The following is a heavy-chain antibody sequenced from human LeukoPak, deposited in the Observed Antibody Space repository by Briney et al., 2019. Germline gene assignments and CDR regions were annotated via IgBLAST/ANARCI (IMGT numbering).Heavy chain of an antibody. CDR2: ISAYNGNT. D-gene: IGHD3-22*01. V-gene: IGHV1-18*01. J-gene: IGHJ3*02. CDR3: APVVSYYDSRRAFDI. Sequence: ASVKVSCKASGYTFTSYGISWVRQAPGQGLEWMGWISAYNGNTNYAQKLQGRVTMTTDTSTSTAYMELWSLRSDDTAVYYCAPVVSYYDSRRAFDIWGQGTMVTVSS. CDR1: GYTFTSYG.